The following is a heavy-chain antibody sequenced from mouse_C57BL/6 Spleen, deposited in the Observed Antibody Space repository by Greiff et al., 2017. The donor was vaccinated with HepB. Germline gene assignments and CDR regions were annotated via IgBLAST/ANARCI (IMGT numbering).Heavy chain of an antibody. CDR2: INYDGSST. V-gene: IGHV5-16*01. CDR3: ARAPYGSNYAMDY. CDR1: GFTFSDYY. J-gene: IGHJ4*01. Sequence: EVKLMESEGGLVQPGSSMKLSCTASGFTFSDYYMAWVRQVPEKGLEWVANINYDGSSTYYLDSLKSRFIISRDNAKNILYLQMSSLKSEDTATYYCARAPYGSNYAMDYWGQGTSVTVSS. D-gene: IGHD1-1*01.